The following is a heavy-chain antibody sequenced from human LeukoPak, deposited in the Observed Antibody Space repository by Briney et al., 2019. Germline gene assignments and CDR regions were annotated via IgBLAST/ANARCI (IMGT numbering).Heavy chain of an antibody. CDR3: VRGDWLDF. J-gene: IGHJ5*01. Sequence: SLRLSCVASGFPFGNYAMHWVRQTPGKGLEWVAGIPWNNDIITYADSVRGRFTVSRDNAKNSVYLQMGSLKPEDTALYHCVRGDWLDFWGQGTLVTVSS. CDR2: IPWNNDII. V-gene: IGHV3-9*01. D-gene: IGHD5-24*01. CDR1: GFPFGNYA.